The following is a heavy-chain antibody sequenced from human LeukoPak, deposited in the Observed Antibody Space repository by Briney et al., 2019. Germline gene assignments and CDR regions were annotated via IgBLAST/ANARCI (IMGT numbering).Heavy chain of an antibody. J-gene: IGHJ4*02. V-gene: IGHV4-38-2*02. CDR3: ARVYGDLALDY. D-gene: IGHD4-17*01. CDR1: GYSISSGYY. Sequence: PSETLSLTCTVSGYSISSGYYWGWIRQPPGKGLEWIGSIYHSGSTYYNPSLKSRVTISVDTSKNQFSLKLSSVTAADTAVYYCARVYGDLALDYWGQGTLVTVSS. CDR2: IYHSGST.